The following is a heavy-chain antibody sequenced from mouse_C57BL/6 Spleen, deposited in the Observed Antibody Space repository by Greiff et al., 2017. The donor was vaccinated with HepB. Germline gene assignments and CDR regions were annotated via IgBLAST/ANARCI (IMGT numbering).Heavy chain of an antibody. V-gene: IGHV10-1*01. CDR3: VRHYYGSSSDWYFDV. D-gene: IGHD1-1*01. CDR1: GFSFNTYA. CDR2: IRSKSNNYAT. Sequence: EVNVVESGGGLVQPKGSLKLSCAASGFSFNTYAMNWVRQAPGKGLEWVARIRSKSNNYATYYADSVKDRFTISRDDSESMLYLQMNNLKTEDTAMYYCVRHYYGSSSDWYFDVWGTGTTVTVSS. J-gene: IGHJ1*03.